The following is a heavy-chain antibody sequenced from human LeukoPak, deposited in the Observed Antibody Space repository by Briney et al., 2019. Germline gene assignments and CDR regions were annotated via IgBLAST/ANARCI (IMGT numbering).Heavy chain of an antibody. CDR3: ARDRRDGLKSPIDY. Sequence: SVDVSCKASGGTFSSYAISWVRQAPGQGLEWMGGIIPIFGTANYAQKFQGRVTITTDESTSTAYMELSSLRSEDTAVYYCARDRRDGLKSPIDYWGQGTLVTVSS. CDR1: GGTFSSYA. V-gene: IGHV1-69*05. CDR2: IIPIFGTA. J-gene: IGHJ4*02. D-gene: IGHD5-24*01.